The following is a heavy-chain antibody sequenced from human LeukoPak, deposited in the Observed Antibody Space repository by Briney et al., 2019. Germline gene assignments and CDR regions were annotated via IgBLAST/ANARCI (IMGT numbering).Heavy chain of an antibody. CDR1: GFTFDTYW. V-gene: IGHV3-7*01. D-gene: IGHD4-23*01. Sequence: GGSLRLSCVGSGFTFDTYWMSWVRQAPGKGLEWVANIKQDGSEKYYVDSVKGRFTISRDNAKNSLYLQMNSLRAEDTAVYYCARTDGGNSIFCDYWGQGTLVTVSS. CDR2: IKQDGSEK. CDR3: ARTDGGNSIFCDY. J-gene: IGHJ4*02.